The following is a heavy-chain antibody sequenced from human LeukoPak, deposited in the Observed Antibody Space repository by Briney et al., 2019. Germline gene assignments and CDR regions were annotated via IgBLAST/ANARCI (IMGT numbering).Heavy chain of an antibody. CDR3: ARTSGESTAALRAPFDY. CDR1: GFTFSSSD. V-gene: IGHV3-33*01. CDR2: MWSDGRKK. J-gene: IGHJ4*02. Sequence: GGSLRLSCAASGFTFSSSDMHWVRQAPGKGLEWVAVMWSDGRKKYCADSVKGRFTISRDKSKNTLYLQMDSLRAEDAAVYYCARTSGESTAALRAPFDYWGQGNPGHRLL. D-gene: IGHD6-6*01.